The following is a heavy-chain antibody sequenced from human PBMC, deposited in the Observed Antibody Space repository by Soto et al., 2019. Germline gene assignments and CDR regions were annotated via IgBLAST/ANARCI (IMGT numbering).Heavy chain of an antibody. CDR1: GFTFSSYG. V-gene: IGHV3-30*18. CDR3: AKGDRTHYYDSSGHEGY. J-gene: IGHJ4*02. Sequence: HPGGSLRLSCAASGFTFSSYGMHWVRQAPGKGLEWVAVISYDGSNKYYADSVKGRFTISRDNSKNTLYLQMNSLRAEDTAVYYCAKGDRTHYYDSSGHEGYWGQGTLVTVSS. CDR2: ISYDGSNK. D-gene: IGHD3-22*01.